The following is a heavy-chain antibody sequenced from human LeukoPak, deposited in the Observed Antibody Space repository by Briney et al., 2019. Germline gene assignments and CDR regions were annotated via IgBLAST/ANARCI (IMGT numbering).Heavy chain of an antibody. V-gene: IGHV3-7*01. CDR3: ARDYIGYCSSTSCYRPYYFDY. J-gene: IGHJ4*02. D-gene: IGHD2-2*03. CDR2: IKQDGSEK. Sequence: GGSLRLSCAASGFTFSSYWMSWVRQAPGKGLEWVANIKQDGSEKYYVDSVKGRFTISRDNAKNSLYLQMNSLRDEDTAVYYCARDYIGYCSSTSCYRPYYFDYWGQGTLVTVSS. CDR1: GFTFSSYW.